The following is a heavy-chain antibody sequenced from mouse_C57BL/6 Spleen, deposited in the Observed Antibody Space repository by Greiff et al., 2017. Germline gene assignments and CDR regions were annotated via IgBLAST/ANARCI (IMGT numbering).Heavy chain of an antibody. CDR2: IYPGDGDT. CDR3: ARWTVVATTPYWYFDV. V-gene: IGHV1-82*01. Sequence: QVQLQQSGPELVKPGASVKISCKASGYAFSSSWMNWVKQRPGKGLEWIGRIYPGDGDTNYNGKFKGKATLTADKSSSTAYMQLSSLTSEDSAVYFCARWTVVATTPYWYFDVWGTGTTVTVSS. D-gene: IGHD1-1*01. CDR1: GYAFSSSW. J-gene: IGHJ1*03.